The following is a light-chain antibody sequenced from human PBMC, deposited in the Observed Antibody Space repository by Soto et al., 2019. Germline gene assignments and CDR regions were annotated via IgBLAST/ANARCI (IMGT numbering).Light chain of an antibody. V-gene: IGKV3-15*01. CDR3: QQYNSWPWT. J-gene: IGKJ1*01. CDR2: GAS. CDR1: QSVSSN. Sequence: EIVMTQSPATLSVSPGERATLSCRASQSVSSNLAWYQEKPDQAPRLLIHGASTRATGIPARFSGSGSGTEFTLTISSLQSEDFAVYYCQQYNSWPWTFGQGTKVEIK.